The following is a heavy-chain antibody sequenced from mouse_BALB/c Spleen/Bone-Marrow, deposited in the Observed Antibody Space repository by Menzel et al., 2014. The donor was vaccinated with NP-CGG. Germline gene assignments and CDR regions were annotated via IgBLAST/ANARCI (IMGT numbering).Heavy chain of an antibody. J-gene: IGHJ2*01. Sequence: EVKLVESGGDLVKPGGSLKLSCAASGFTFSSYGMSWVRQTPDKRLEWVATISSGGSYTYYPDSVKGRFTISRDNAKNTLYLQMSSLKSEDTAMYYCARPTTVVATGGSFDYWGRGTTLTVSS. D-gene: IGHD1-1*01. V-gene: IGHV5-6*01. CDR2: ISSGGSYT. CDR1: GFTFSSYG. CDR3: ARPTTVVATGGSFDY.